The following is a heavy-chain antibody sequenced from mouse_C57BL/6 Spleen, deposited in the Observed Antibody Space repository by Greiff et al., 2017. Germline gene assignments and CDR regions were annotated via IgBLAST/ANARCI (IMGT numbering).Heavy chain of an antibody. D-gene: IGHD1-1*01. CDR3: ARGRYYGSDY. CDR2: ISYDGSN. Sequence: VQLQQSGPGLVKPSQSLSLTCSVTGYSITSGYYWNWIRQFPGNKLEWMGYISYDGSNNYNPSLKNRISITRDTSKNQFFLKLNSVTTEDTATYYCARGRYYGSDYWGQGTTLTVSS. J-gene: IGHJ2*01. CDR1: GYSITSGYY. V-gene: IGHV3-6*01.